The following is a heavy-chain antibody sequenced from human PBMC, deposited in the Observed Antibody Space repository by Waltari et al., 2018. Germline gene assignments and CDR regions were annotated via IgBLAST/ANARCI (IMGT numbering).Heavy chain of an antibody. Sequence: EVQLVESGGGLVQPGGSLRLSCAASGFTFSSYAMSWVRQAPGKGLEWVSAISGSGGSTYYADSVKGRFTISRDNSKNTLYLQMNSLRAEDTAVYYCAKEPHYYDSSGYYRAFDIWGQGTMVTVSS. V-gene: IGHV3-23*04. CDR3: AKEPHYYDSSGYYRAFDI. J-gene: IGHJ3*02. D-gene: IGHD3-22*01. CDR2: ISGSGGST. CDR1: GFTFSSYA.